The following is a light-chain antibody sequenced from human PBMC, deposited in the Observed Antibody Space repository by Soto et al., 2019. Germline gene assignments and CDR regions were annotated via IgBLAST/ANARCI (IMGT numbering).Light chain of an antibody. Sequence: QSVLTQPGSVSGSPGQSITISCTGTSSDVGGYNYVSWYQQHPGKAPKLMIYEVSNRPSGVSNRFSGSKSGNTASLTISGLQAEDEADYYCSSYTSSSSLVFGTGTKVTAL. CDR1: SSDVGGYNY. J-gene: IGLJ1*01. V-gene: IGLV2-14*01. CDR3: SSYTSSSSLV. CDR2: EVS.